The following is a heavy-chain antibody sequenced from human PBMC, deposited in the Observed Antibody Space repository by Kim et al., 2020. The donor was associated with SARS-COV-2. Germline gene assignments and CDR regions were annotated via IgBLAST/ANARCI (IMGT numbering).Heavy chain of an antibody. CDR2: ISYDGSNK. J-gene: IGHJ1*01. CDR1: GFTFSSYA. Sequence: GGSLRLSCAASGFTFSSYAMHWVRQAPGKGLEWVAVISYDGSNKYYADSVKGRFTISRDNSKNTLYLQMNSLRAEDTAVYYCARRPTYYDIFTPDTGAEYFQHWGQGTLVTVSS. CDR3: ARRPTYYDIFTPDTGAEYFQH. V-gene: IGHV3-30*04. D-gene: IGHD3-9*01.